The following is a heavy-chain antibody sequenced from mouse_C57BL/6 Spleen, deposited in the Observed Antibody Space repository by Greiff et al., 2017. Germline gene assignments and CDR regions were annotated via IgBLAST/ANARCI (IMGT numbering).Heavy chain of an antibody. CDR3: ARGDGNYGYFDV. CDR1: GYTFTSYW. V-gene: IGHV1-55*01. D-gene: IGHD2-1*01. CDR2: IYPGSGST. J-gene: IGHJ1*03. Sequence: QVQLQQPGAELVTPGASVKMSCKASGYTFTSYWITWVKQRTGQGLEWIGDIYPGSGSTNYNESFKSKATLTVDPSSSTAYMQLSSLTSEDSAFYYCARGDGNYGYFDVWGTGTTVTVSS.